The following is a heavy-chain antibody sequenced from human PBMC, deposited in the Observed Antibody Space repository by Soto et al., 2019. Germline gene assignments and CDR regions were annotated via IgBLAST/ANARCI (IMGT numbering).Heavy chain of an antibody. Sequence: SGGSLRLSCAASGFTFSSYRMHWVRQAPGKGLVWVSRVSSEGSSTMYADSVKGRFTISRDNAKNTLYLQMNNLRAEDTAVYYCTRPGYNYGLDYWGQGALVTVS. CDR1: GFTFSSYR. D-gene: IGHD5-18*01. CDR3: TRPGYNYGLDY. J-gene: IGHJ4*02. CDR2: VSSEGSST. V-gene: IGHV3-74*03.